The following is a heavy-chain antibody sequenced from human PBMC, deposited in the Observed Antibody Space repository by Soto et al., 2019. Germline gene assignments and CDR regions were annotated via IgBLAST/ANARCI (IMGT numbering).Heavy chain of an antibody. Sequence: GGSLRLSCAASGFTFSSYWMDWVRQAPGKGLEWVANINQDGSEKHYVDSVKGRFTISRDNAKNSLYLQMSSLTAEDSALYYCSPSLNYWGQGTLVTVSS. CDR3: SPSLNY. V-gene: IGHV3-7*01. CDR2: INQDGSEK. J-gene: IGHJ4*02. CDR1: GFTFSSYW.